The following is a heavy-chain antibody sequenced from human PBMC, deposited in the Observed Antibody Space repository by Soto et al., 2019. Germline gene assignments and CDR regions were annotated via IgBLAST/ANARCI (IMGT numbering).Heavy chain of an antibody. D-gene: IGHD1-26*01. J-gene: IGHJ4*02. CDR2: IYPYDSET. CDR3: ARHLVGATRGNFDY. V-gene: IGHV5-51*01. Sequence: GESLKISCKASGYSFTTYWIGWVRQMPGEGLEWMGIIYPYDSETRYSPSFQGQVTISADKSISAAYLQWSSLKASDTAMYYCARHLVGATRGNFDYWGQGTLVTVSS. CDR1: GYSFTTYW.